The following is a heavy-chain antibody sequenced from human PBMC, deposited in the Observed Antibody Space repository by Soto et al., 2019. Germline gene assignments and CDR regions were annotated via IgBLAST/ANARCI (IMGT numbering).Heavy chain of an antibody. CDR3: ARDKGPDCSSTSCQDFDY. CDR1: GFTFSSYS. J-gene: IGHJ4*02. V-gene: IGHV3-21*01. D-gene: IGHD2-2*01. CDR2: ISSSSSYI. Sequence: GGSLRLSCAASGFTFSSYSMNWVRQAPGKGLEWVSSISSSSSYIYYADSVKGRFTISRDNAKNSLYLQMNSLRAEDTAVYYCARDKGPDCSSTSCQDFDYWGQGTLVTVSS.